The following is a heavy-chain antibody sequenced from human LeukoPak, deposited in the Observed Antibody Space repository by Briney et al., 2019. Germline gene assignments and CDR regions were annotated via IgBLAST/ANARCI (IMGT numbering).Heavy chain of an antibody. D-gene: IGHD6-13*01. V-gene: IGHV4-59*01. CDR2: IYYTGTT. J-gene: IGHJ6*03. CDR3: ARDMIAAAGAHYYYYMDV. Sequence: SETLSLTCTVSGGSINSYYWSWIRQPPAKGLEYIGYIYYTGTTNYNPSLKSRVTISVDTSQNQFSLKLNSVTAADTAMYYCARDMIAAAGAHYYYYMDVWGKGTTVTVSS. CDR1: GGSINSYY.